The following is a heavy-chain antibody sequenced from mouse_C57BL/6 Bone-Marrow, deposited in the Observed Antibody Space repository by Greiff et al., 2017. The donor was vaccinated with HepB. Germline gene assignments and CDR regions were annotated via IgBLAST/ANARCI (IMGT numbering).Heavy chain of an antibody. V-gene: IGHV1-62-2*01. CDR3: ARHLFTRVSTYYCVY. CDR2: FYPGSGSI. CDR1: GYTFTEYT. D-gene: IGHD1-1*01. Sequence: QVHVKQSGAELVKPGASVKLSCKASGYTFTEYTIHWVKQRSGQGLEWIGWFYPGSGSIKYNEKFKDKATLTADKSSSTVYMELSRLTSEDSPVYFCARHLFTRVSTYYCVYGGQGTTLTVPS. J-gene: IGHJ2*01.